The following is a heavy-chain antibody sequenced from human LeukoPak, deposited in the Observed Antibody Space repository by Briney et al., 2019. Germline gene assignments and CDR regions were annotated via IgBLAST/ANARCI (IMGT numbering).Heavy chain of an antibody. J-gene: IGHJ4*02. CDR3: ASGGYDWDAYDY. Sequence: ASVKVSCTASGNSNIHWVRQTPGQGPEWMGLIRPSGGGTSYAQKFQGRVTMTRDRSTSIVYMELSSLRSEDTAVYFCASGGYDWDAYDYWGQGTPVTVSS. CDR1: GNSN. CDR2: IRPSGGGT. V-gene: IGHV1-46*01. D-gene: IGHD5-12*01.